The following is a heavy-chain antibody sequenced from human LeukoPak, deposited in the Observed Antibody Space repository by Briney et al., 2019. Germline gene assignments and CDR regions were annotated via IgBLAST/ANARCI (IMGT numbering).Heavy chain of an antibody. CDR1: GGTFNHFG. CDR2: MNPNSGNT. CDR3: ARGRYTSSPDY. V-gene: IGHV1-8*02. J-gene: IGHJ4*02. Sequence: GASVKVSCKASGGTFNHFGINWVRQAPGQGLEWMGWMNPNSGNTGYAQNFQGRVTMTRNTSISTAYMEVSSLRSEDTAVYYCARGRYTSSPDYWGQGTLVTVSS. D-gene: IGHD6-13*01.